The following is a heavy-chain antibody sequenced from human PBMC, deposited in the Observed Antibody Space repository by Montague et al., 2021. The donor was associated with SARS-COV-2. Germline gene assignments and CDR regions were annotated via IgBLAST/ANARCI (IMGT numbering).Heavy chain of an antibody. J-gene: IGHJ4*02. D-gene: IGHD4-17*01. V-gene: IGHV4-30-2*01. CDR2: IHHSGNT. Sequence: TLSLTCAVSSGSVSSGGYSWFWIREPPGKGLEWIGHIHHSGNTYYNPSLKSRATISGDRPKNQFSLRVTSVSAADTAVYSCASYRDYGDYYWGQGILVTVSS. CDR3: ASYRDYGDYY. CDR1: SGSVSSGGYS.